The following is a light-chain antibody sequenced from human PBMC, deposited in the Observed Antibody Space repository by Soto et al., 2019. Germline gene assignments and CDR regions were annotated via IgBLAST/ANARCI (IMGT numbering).Light chain of an antibody. Sequence: QSVLTQPPSVSAAPGQKVTISCSGSSSNIGGNSVSWNQQLPGTAPKLLIYDDNKRPSGIPDRFSGSKSGTSATLGITGFQTGDEADYYCGSWDSSLSAYVFGTGTKVNVL. CDR2: DDN. V-gene: IGLV1-51*01. CDR1: SSNIGGNS. CDR3: GSWDSSLSAYV. J-gene: IGLJ1*01.